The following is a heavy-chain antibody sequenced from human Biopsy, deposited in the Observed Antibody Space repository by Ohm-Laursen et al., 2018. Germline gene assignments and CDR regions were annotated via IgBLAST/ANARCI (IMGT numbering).Heavy chain of an antibody. CDR3: ARDYQPHLMTIYYYYYGMDV. CDR1: GGTFSNYG. CDR2: NIPILGTG. V-gene: IGHV1-69*06. J-gene: IGHJ6*02. D-gene: IGHD2-2*01. Sequence: GSSVKVSCKVPGGTFSNYGVNWVRQAPGQGLEWLGGNIPILGTGNYAQKFQDRVTVAADTSTGAATMELRSLRSDDTAVYYCARDYQPHLMTIYYYYYGMDVWGQGTTVTVSS.